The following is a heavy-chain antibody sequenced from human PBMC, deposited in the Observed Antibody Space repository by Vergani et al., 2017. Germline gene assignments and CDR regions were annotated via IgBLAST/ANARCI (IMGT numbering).Heavy chain of an antibody. J-gene: IGHJ6*02. V-gene: IGHV4-39*07. CDR3: ARDRPALLWFGELYGMDV. D-gene: IGHD3-10*01. CDR1: GGSISSSSYY. CDR2: IYYSGST. Sequence: QLQLQESGPGLVKPSETLSLTCTVSGGSISSSSYYWGWIRQPPGKGLEWIGSIYYSGSTNYNPSLKSRVTISVDTSKNQFSLKLSSVTAADTAVYYCARDRPALLWFGELYGMDVWGQGTTVTVSS.